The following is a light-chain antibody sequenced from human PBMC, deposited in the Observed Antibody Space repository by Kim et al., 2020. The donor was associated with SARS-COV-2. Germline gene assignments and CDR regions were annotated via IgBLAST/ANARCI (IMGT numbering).Light chain of an antibody. CDR2: DAS. CDR1: QSVSSY. CDR3: QQRSNWPHT. V-gene: IGKV3-11*01. J-gene: IGKJ2*01. Sequence: EIVLTQSPATLSLSPGERATLSCRASQSVSSYLAWYQQKPGQAPRLLIYDASNRATGIPARFSGSGSGTDFTLTISSLEPEDFAVYCCQQRSNWPHTFGQGTKLEI.